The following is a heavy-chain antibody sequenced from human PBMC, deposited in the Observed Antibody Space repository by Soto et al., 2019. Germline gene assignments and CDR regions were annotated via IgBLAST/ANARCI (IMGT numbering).Heavy chain of an antibody. CDR2: IYYSGIT. V-gene: IGHV4-59*01. D-gene: IGHD2-8*02. CDR3: ARGGGVYYFDY. CDR1: GGSISSYY. Sequence: PSETLSLTCTVSGGSISSYYWSWIRQPPGKGLEWIGYIYYSGITDYNPSLKSRVTISVDTSKSQFSLKLSSVTAADTAVYYCARGGGVYYFDYWGQGILVTVSS. J-gene: IGHJ4*02.